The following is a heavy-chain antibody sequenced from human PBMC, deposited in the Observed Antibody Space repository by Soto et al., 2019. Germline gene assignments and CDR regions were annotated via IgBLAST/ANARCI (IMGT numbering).Heavy chain of an antibody. CDR3: ARSWVTGKGGIDV. V-gene: IGHV1-69*02. Sequence: SVKVSCKASGGTFSSYTISWVRQAPGQGLEWMGRIIPILGIANYAQKFQGRVTMTTDTSTNTAYMDLWTLISDDTAVYYCARSWVTGKGGIDVWGQGTTVTVSS. CDR1: GGTFSSYT. D-gene: IGHD3-16*01. CDR2: IIPILGIA. J-gene: IGHJ6*02.